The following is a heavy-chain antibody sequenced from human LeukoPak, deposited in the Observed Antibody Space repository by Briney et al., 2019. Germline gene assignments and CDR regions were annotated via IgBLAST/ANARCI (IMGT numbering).Heavy chain of an antibody. CDR1: GFTVSSNY. V-gene: IGHV3-66*01. CDR3: AKMGSSGWYDY. J-gene: IGHJ4*02. D-gene: IGHD6-19*01. Sequence: PGGSLRLSCAASGFTVSSNYMSWVRQAPGKGLEWVSIIYRDGNAYYADSVKGRFTISRDNSKNTLYLQMNSLRAEDTAVYYCAKMGSSGWYDYWGQGTLVTVSS. CDR2: IYRDGNA.